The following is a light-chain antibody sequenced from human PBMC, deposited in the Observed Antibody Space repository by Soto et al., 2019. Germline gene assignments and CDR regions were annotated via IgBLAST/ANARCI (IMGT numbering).Light chain of an antibody. CDR3: QQRSNWPPRCT. V-gene: IGKV3-11*01. J-gene: IGKJ4*01. Sequence: EIVLTESPATLSLSPGERASLSCSASQSVSSYLAWYQQKPGQAPRLLIYDASNRATGIPARFSGSGSGTDFTLTISSLEPEDFAVYYCQQRSNWPPRCTFGGGTKVDIK. CDR1: QSVSSY. CDR2: DAS.